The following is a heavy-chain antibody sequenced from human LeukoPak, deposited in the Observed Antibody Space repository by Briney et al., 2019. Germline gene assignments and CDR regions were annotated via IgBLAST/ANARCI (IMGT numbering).Heavy chain of an antibody. V-gene: IGHV3-30*02. CDR1: GFTFSSYG. D-gene: IGHD4-23*01. CDR2: IRYDGSNK. CDR3: AKGDLTTVVIGFDY. J-gene: IGHJ4*02. Sequence: GGSLRLSCAASGFTFSSYGMHWVRQAPGKGLEWVAFIRYDGSNKYYADSVKGRFTISRDNSKNTLYLQMNSLRAEDTAVYYCAKGDLTTVVIGFDYWGQGTLVTVSS.